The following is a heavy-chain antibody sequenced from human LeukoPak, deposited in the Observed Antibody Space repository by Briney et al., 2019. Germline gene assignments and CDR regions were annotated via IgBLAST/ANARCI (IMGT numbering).Heavy chain of an antibody. V-gene: IGHV4-39*01. CDR1: GGSISSSSYY. D-gene: IGHD6-13*01. J-gene: IGHJ5*02. CDR3: ARQSPNTYNSNWYNWVDP. CDR2: ISYSGST. Sequence: SETLSLTCTLSGGSISSSSYYWGWIRQPPGKGLEWIGSISYSGSTYYNPSLKSRVTVSVDTSKNQFSLKLSSVTAADTAVYYCARQSPNTYNSNWYNWVDPWGQGTLVTVSS.